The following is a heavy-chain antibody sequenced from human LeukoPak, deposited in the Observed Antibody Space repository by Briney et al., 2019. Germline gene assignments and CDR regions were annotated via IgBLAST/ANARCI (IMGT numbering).Heavy chain of an antibody. D-gene: IGHD3-9*01. CDR1: GGSFSGYY. V-gene: IGHV4-34*01. CDR2: INHSGST. CDR3: ARGAQQFKLRYFDWSSQAPSFDY. Sequence: SETLSLTCAVYGGSFSGYYWSWIRQPPGKGLEWIGEINHSGSTNYNPSLKSRVTISVDTSKNQFSLKLSSVTAADTAVYYCARGAQQFKLRYFDWSSQAPSFDYWGQGTLVTVSS. J-gene: IGHJ4*02.